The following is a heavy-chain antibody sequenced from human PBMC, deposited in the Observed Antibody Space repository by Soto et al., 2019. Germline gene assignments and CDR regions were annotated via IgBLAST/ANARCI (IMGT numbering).Heavy chain of an antibody. CDR2: ISYDGSNK. CDR1: GFTFSSYG. Sequence: QVQLVESGGGVVQPGRSLRLSCAASGFTFSSYGMHWVRQAPGKGLEWVAVISYDGSNKYYADSVKGRFTISRDNSKNTLYLQMNSLRAKDTAVYYCAKDQYSSSWYEGNGMDVWGQGTTVTVSS. J-gene: IGHJ6*02. D-gene: IGHD6-13*01. V-gene: IGHV3-30*18. CDR3: AKDQYSSSWYEGNGMDV.